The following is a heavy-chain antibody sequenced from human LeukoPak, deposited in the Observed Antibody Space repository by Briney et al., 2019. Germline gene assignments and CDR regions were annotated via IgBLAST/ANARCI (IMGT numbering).Heavy chain of an antibody. CDR1: GDSMTIYY. CDR3: ARLYMRFGVTRFDL. CDR2: IQHTGDT. V-gene: IGHV4-59*08. D-gene: IGHD3-3*01. J-gene: IGHJ5*02. Sequence: SSETLSLTCAVSGDSMTIYYWSWIRQTPGKGLEWIDYIQHTGDTDYNPSLKSRVTISVDSSKNQFSLSLNSVTAADTGLYYCARLYMRFGVTRFDLWGQGTPVTVSS.